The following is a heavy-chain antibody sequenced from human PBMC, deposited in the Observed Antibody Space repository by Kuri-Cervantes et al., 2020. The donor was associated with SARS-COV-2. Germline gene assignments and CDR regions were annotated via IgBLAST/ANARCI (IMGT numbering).Heavy chain of an antibody. J-gene: IGHJ4*02. D-gene: IGHD3-22*01. CDR2: IIPIFAKA. CDR1: GYTFNTYG. CDR3: ARGPGLSDSRGYYYFY. Sequence: SVKVSCKTSGYTFNTYGIHWVRQAPGQGLEWMGGIIPIFAKANYAQKFQGRVTITADQSTSTAYMELSSLRSEDTAVYYCARGPGLSDSRGYYYFYWGQGTLVTVSS. V-gene: IGHV1-69*13.